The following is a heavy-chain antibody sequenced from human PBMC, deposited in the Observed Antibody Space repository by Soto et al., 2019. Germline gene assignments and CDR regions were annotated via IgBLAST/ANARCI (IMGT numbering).Heavy chain of an antibody. Sequence: EVQMVGSGGGLVQPGGSLRLSCAASGFTFTNYWMNWVRQAPGKGLEWGANIKEDGSEMNYVDSVKGRFTISRDNAKNSVYLQMNSLRAEDTAVYYCLSFWTDSWGQGTLVTVSS. D-gene: IGHD1-1*01. V-gene: IGHV3-7*03. CDR1: GFTFTNYW. CDR3: LSFWTDS. J-gene: IGHJ4*02. CDR2: IKEDGSEM.